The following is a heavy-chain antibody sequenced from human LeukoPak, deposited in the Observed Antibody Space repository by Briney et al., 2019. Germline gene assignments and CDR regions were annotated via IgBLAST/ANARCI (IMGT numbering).Heavy chain of an antibody. J-gene: IGHJ6*01. CDR1: GGTFSSYA. D-gene: IGHD2-21*02. CDR2: IIPIFGTA. Sequence: SVKVSCKASGGTFSSYAISWVRQAPGQGLEWMGGIIPIFGTANYAQKFQGRVTITADESTSTAYMELSSLRSEDTAVYYCARVLYCGGHCSSRYYYGMDVWGQGTTVAVSS. CDR3: ARVLYCGGHCSSRYYYGMDV. V-gene: IGHV1-69*13.